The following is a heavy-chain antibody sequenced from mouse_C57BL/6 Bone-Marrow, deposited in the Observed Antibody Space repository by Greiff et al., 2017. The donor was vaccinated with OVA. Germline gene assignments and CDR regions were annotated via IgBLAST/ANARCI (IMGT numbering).Heavy chain of an antibody. D-gene: IGHD1-1*01. J-gene: IGHJ4*01. CDR1: GFSFNTYA. V-gene: IGHV10-1*01. Sequence: GGGLVQPKGSLKLSCAASGFSFNTYAMIWVRQAPGKGLEWVARIRSKSNNYATYYADSVKDRFTISRDDSESMLYLQMNNMKTEDTAMYYCVVYYYGSNYGYYDMDYWGQGTSVTVSS. CDR3: VVYYYGSNYGYYDMDY. CDR2: IRSKSNNYAT.